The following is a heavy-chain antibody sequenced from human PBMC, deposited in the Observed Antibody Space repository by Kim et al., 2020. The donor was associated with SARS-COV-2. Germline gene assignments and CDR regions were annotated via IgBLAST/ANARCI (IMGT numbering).Heavy chain of an antibody. CDR3: ARDNEFDGWFDP. Sequence: SETLSLTCTVSGGSISSGSYYWSWIRQPAGKGLEWIGRIYTSGSTNYNPSLKSRATISVDTSKNQCSLKLSSVTAADTAVYYCARDNEFDGWFDPWGQGTLVTVSS. V-gene: IGHV4-61*02. J-gene: IGHJ5*02. D-gene: IGHD1-1*01. CDR2: IYTSGST. CDR1: GGSISSGSYY.